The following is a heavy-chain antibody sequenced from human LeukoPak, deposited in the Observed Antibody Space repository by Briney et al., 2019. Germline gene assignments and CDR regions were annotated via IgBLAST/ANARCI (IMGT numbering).Heavy chain of an antibody. V-gene: IGHV1-69*05. D-gene: IGHD3-3*01. J-gene: IGHJ3*02. CDR3: ARGRRISIFGVVIKGAFDI. Sequence: SVKVSCKASGGTFSSYAISWVRQAPGQGREWMGGIIPIFGTANYAQKFQGRVTITTDVSTSTAYMELSSLRSEDTAVYYFARGRRISIFGVVIKGAFDIWGQGTIVTVSS. CDR2: IIPIFGTA. CDR1: GGTFSSYA.